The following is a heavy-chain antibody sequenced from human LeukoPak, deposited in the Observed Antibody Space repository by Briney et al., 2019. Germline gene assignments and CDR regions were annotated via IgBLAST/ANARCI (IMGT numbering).Heavy chain of an antibody. CDR3: ARDKYID. CDR1: GFTLRSYS. V-gene: IGHV3-21*01. D-gene: IGHD1-1*01. J-gene: IGHJ4*02. CDR2: ISSSSSYI. Sequence: GGSLRLSCAPSGFTLRSYSINGLRQATEEGLEWVSSISSSSSYIYYADSVKGRFTISRDNAKNTLYLQMNSLRAEDTAVYYCARDKYIDWGQGTLVTVSS.